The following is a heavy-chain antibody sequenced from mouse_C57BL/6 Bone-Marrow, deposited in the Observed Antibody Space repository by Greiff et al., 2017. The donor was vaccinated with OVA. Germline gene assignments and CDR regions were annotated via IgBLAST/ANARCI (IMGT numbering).Heavy chain of an antibody. CDR1: GYAFSSSW. CDR3: VRSPYCFVLG. J-gene: IGHJ2*01. D-gene: IGHD4-1*01. Sequence: QVQLQQPGPELVKPGASVKLSCKASGYAFSSSWMNWVKQRPGKGLEWIGRIYPGDGDTNYNGKFKGKATLTADKSSSTAYMQLSSLTSEDSAVXLCVRSPYCFVLGWGQGTTLTVSS. CDR2: IYPGDGDT. V-gene: IGHV1-82*01.